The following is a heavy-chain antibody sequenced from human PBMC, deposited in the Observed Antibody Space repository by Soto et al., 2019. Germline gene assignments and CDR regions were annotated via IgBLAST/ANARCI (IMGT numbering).Heavy chain of an antibody. CDR2: ISSSSSTI. CDR3: VRPEYSSSSYGMDV. Sequence: PGGSLRLSCAASGFTFSSYSMNWVRQAPGKGLEWVSYISSSSSTIYYADSVKGRFTISRDNAKNSLYLQMNSLRDEDTAVYYCVRPEYSSSSYGMDVWGQGTKVTVSS. V-gene: IGHV3-48*02. CDR1: GFTFSSYS. D-gene: IGHD6-6*01. J-gene: IGHJ6*02.